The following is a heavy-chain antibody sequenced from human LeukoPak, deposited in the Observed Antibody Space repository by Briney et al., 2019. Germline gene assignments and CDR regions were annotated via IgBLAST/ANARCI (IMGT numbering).Heavy chain of an antibody. CDR1: GGTFSSYA. D-gene: IGHD3-22*01. Sequence: SVKVSCKASGGTFSSYAISWVRQAPGQGLEWMGRIIPIFGIANYAQKFQGRVTITADKSTSTAYTELSSLRSEDTAVYYCARGREEDSSGYYYGFDYWGQGTLVTVSS. J-gene: IGHJ4*02. CDR3: ARGREEDSSGYYYGFDY. CDR2: IIPIFGIA. V-gene: IGHV1-69*04.